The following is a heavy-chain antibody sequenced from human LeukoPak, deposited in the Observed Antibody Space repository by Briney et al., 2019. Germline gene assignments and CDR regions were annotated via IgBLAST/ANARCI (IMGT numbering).Heavy chain of an antibody. CDR2: IYPGDSDT. D-gene: IGHD2-15*01. CDR3: ARHPCSGGSCYSGPTDY. J-gene: IGHJ4*02. V-gene: IGHV5-51*01. Sequence: KVSCKGSGYSFTSYWIGWVRQMPGKGLEWMGIIYPGDSDTRYSPSFQGQVTISADKSISTAYLQWSSLKASDTAMYYCARHPCSGGSCYSGPTDYWGQGTLVTVSS. CDR1: GYSFTSYW.